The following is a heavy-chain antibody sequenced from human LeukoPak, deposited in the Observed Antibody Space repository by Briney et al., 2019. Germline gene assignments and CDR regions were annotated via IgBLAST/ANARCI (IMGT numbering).Heavy chain of an antibody. CDR1: GFTFSSYS. D-gene: IGHD3-22*01. V-gene: IGHV3-48*01. Sequence: GGSLRLSCAASGFTFSSYSMNWVRQAPGKGLEWVSYISSSSSTIYYADSVKGRFTISRDNAKNSLYLQMNSLRAEDTAVYYCARDRVAYYYDSSGYYDQSRSYYFDYWSQGTLVTVSS. CDR3: ARDRVAYYYDSSGYYDQSRSYYFDY. CDR2: ISSSSSTI. J-gene: IGHJ4*02.